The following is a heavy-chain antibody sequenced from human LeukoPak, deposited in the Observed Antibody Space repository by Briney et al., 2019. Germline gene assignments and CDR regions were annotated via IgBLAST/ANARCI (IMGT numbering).Heavy chain of an antibody. J-gene: IGHJ4*02. D-gene: IGHD6-19*01. CDR2: FDPEDGET. CDR1: GYTLTELS. CDR3: ATGELSSGWYVLDY. Sequence: ASVKVSCKVSGYTLTELSMHWVRQAPGKGLEWMGGFDPEDGETIYAQKFQGRVIMTEDTSTDTAYMELSSLRSEDTAVYYCATGELSSGWYVLDYWGQGTLVTVSS. V-gene: IGHV1-24*01.